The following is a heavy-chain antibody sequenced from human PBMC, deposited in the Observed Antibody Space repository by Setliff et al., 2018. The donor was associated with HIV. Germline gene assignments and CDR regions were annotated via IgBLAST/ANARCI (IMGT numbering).Heavy chain of an antibody. CDR2: IVPILGIA. Sequence: ASVKVSCKASGGTFTNSAIGWVRQAPGQGLEWMGAIVPILGIANSAQKFQGRVTITTDESTNTAYMELSSLRSEDTAVYYYARIPTGGAFDIWGQGTVVTVSS. J-gene: IGHJ3*02. CDR3: ARIPTGGAFDI. CDR1: GGTFTNSA. D-gene: IGHD7-27*01. V-gene: IGHV1-69*10.